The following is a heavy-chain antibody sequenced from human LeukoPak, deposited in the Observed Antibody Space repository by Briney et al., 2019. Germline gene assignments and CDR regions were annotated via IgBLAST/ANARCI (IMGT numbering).Heavy chain of an antibody. J-gene: IGHJ4*02. CDR3: ARGGFGESPSGY. V-gene: IGHV1-24*01. CDR2: FDPEDGET. D-gene: IGHD3-10*01. Sequence: ASVKVSCKVSGYTLTELSMHWVRQAPGKGLEWMGGFDPEDGETIYAQKFQGRVTMTEDTSTDTAYMELSSLRSEDTAVYYCARGGFGESPSGYWGQGTLVTVSS. CDR1: GYTLTELS.